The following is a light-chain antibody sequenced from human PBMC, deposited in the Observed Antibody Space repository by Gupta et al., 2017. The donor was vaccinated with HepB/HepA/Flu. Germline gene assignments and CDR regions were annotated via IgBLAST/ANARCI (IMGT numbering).Light chain of an antibody. CDR2: DGT. Sequence: QSALTQPASAFGSPGQSITIPCTGTSSDVGGYNYVSWYQQYPGKASKLMIYDGTARPSGVSNRFSGSKSGNTASLTISGLQAEDEADYYCSSYTNYKSWVFGGGTKLTVL. J-gene: IGLJ3*02. CDR3: SSYTNYKSWV. V-gene: IGLV2-14*01. CDR1: SSDVGGYNY.